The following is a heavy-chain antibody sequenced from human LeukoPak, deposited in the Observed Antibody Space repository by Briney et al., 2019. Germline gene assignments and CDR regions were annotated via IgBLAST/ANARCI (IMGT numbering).Heavy chain of an antibody. CDR1: GFTFSSYA. CDR3: AKRDSYYGSGSYPYFDY. D-gene: IGHD3-10*01. Sequence: PGGSLRLSCAASGFTFSSYAMSWVRQAPGKGLEWVSAISGSGGSTYYADSVKGRFTISRDNSKNTLYLQMNSLRAEDTAVYYGAKRDSYYGSGSYPYFDYWGQGTLVTVSS. CDR2: ISGSGGST. J-gene: IGHJ4*02. V-gene: IGHV3-23*01.